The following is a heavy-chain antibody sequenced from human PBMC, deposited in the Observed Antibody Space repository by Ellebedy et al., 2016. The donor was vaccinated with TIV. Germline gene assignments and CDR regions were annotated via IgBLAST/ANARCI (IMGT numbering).Heavy chain of an antibody. Sequence: SVKVSXXASGGTFSSYAISWVRQAPGQGLEWMGGIIPIFGTANYAQKFQGRVTITADESTSTAYMELSSLRSEDTAVYYCARGSSGQGYAFDYWGQGTLVTVSS. D-gene: IGHD6-19*01. J-gene: IGHJ4*02. CDR2: IIPIFGTA. CDR1: GGTFSSYA. CDR3: ARGSSGQGYAFDY. V-gene: IGHV1-69*13.